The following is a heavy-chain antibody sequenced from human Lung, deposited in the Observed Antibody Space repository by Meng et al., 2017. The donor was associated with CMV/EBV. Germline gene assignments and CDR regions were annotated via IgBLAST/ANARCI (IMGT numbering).Heavy chain of an antibody. Sequence: SVXVSXKASGGTFSSYAISWVRQAPGQGLEWMGGIIPIFGTANYAQKFQGRVTITTDESTSTAYMELSSLRSEDTAVYYCAREGSCSSTSCYYYYGMDVXGGGXTVTVSS. J-gene: IGHJ6*04. CDR1: GGTFSSYA. CDR3: AREGSCSSTSCYYYYGMDV. CDR2: IIPIFGTA. V-gene: IGHV1-69*05. D-gene: IGHD2-2*01.